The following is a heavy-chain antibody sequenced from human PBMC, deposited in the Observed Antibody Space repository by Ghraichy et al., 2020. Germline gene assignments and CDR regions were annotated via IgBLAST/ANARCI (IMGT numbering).Heavy chain of an antibody. CDR1: GGTFSSYA. J-gene: IGHJ5*02. D-gene: IGHD3-9*01. V-gene: IGHV1-69*13. CDR3: ARAGMYYDISRGGETSFNWFDP. Sequence: SVKVSCKASGGTFSSYAISWVRQAPGQGLEWMGGIIPIFGTANYAQKFQGRVTITVDESTSTAYMELSSLRSEDTAVYYCARAGMYYDISRGGETSFNWFDPWGQGTLVTVSS. CDR2: IIPIFGTA.